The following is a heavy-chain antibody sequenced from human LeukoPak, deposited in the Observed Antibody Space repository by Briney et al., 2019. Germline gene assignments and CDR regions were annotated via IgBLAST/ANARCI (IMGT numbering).Heavy chain of an antibody. J-gene: IGHJ4*02. Sequence: SETLPLTCTVSGGSISSYYWSWIRQPPGKGLEWIGHIYYSGSTNYNPSLKSRVTISVDTSKNQFSLKLNSVTAADTAVYYCARVPPRSSGWYFFDYWGQGTLVTVSS. CDR3: ARVPPRSSGWYFFDY. CDR1: GGSISSYY. V-gene: IGHV4-59*01. D-gene: IGHD6-19*01. CDR2: IYYSGST.